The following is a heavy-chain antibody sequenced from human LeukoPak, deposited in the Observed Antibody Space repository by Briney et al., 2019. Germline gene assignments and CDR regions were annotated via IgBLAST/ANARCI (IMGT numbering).Heavy chain of an antibody. CDR1: GYTFTGYY. Sequence: GASVKVSCKASGYTFTGYYIHWVRQAPGQGLEWMGWINPNSGGTNYAQKFQGRVTMTRDTSINTAYMELSRLRSDDTAVYYCAREEGYDILTGYSPLDYWGQGTLVTVSS. D-gene: IGHD3-9*01. CDR3: AREEGYDILTGYSPLDY. V-gene: IGHV1-2*02. CDR2: INPNSGGT. J-gene: IGHJ4*02.